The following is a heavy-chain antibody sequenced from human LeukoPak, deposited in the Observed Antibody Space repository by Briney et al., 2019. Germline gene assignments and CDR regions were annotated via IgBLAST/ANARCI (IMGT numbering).Heavy chain of an antibody. J-gene: IGHJ4*02. V-gene: IGHV3-23*01. CDR2: ISGSGGST. CDR1: GFTFSSYA. D-gene: IGHD6-19*01. CDR3: AIGPHKDLGPYSSAWDGGDY. Sequence: GGSLRLSCAASGFTFSSYAMSWVRQAPGKGLEWVSAISGSGGSTYYADSVKGRFTISRDNSKNTLYLQMDSLTPEDTAIYYCAIGPHKDLGPYSSAWDGGDYWGQGTLVTVSS.